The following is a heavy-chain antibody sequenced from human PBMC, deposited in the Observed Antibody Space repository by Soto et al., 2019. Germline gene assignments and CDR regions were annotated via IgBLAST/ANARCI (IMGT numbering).Heavy chain of an antibody. CDR2: ISGSGGST. V-gene: IGHV3-23*01. CDR1: GFTFSSYA. J-gene: IGHJ4*02. CDR3: SKGYSSSWYSIFDY. Sequence: GGSLRLSCAASGFTFSSYAMSWVRQAPGKGLEWVSAISGSGGSTYYADSVKGRFTISRDNSKNTLYLQMNSLRAEDTAVYYCSKGYSSSWYSIFDYWGQGTLVTVSS. D-gene: IGHD6-13*01.